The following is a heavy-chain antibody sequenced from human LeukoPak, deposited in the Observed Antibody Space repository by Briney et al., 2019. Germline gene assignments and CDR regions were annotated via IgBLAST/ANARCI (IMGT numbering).Heavy chain of an antibody. CDR1: GFTFSTYG. J-gene: IGHJ2*01. Sequence: GGSLRLSCEASGFTFSTYGMHWVRQAPGKGLEWVAVVWFHGGNKYYADSVKGRFTVSRDNSKNTLFLQMNSLRAEDTAVYYCARRDNGEKWYFDLWGRGTLVTVSS. CDR3: ARRDNGEKWYFDL. CDR2: VWFHGGNK. V-gene: IGHV3-33*01. D-gene: IGHD2-8*01.